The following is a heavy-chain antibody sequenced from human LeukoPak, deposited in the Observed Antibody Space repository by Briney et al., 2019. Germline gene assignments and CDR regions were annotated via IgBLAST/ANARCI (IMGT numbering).Heavy chain of an antibody. V-gene: IGHV4-59*08. J-gene: IGHJ3*02. CDR3: ASRSGSFSDALDI. CDR2: IHYSEST. D-gene: IGHD3-10*01. Sequence: PAETLSLTCTASGGSIRSYYWGWIRQPPGKGLEWIGYIHYSESTKYNPSLKSRVTISVDTSKNQFSLKLSSVTAADTAVYYCASRSGSFSDALDIWGQGTLVTVSS. CDR1: GGSIRSYY.